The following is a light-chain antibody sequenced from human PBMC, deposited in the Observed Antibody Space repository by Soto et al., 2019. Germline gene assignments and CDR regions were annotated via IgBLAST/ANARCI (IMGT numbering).Light chain of an antibody. CDR2: GAS. Sequence: EIVLTQSPGTLSLSPGERATLSCRASQSVSSSYLAWYQQKPGQAPRLLIYGASSMATGIPDRFSGSGSGTDFTLTISRLEPEDFAVYYCQQYGSSPPQLTFGGGTKVEIK. J-gene: IGKJ4*01. V-gene: IGKV3-20*01. CDR3: QQYGSSPPQLT. CDR1: QSVSSSY.